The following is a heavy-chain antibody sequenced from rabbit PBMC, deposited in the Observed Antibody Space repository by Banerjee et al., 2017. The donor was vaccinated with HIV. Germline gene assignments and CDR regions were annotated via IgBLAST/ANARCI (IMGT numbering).Heavy chain of an antibody. CDR1: GFSFSNKCV. CDR2: INTSSGNT. V-gene: IGHV1S45*01. Sequence: EGSLTLTCTASGFSFSNKCVMCWVRQAPGKGLEWIACINTSSGNTVYATWAKGRFTISKTSWTTVTLQMTSLTAADTATYFCARRADYAGGGNFNLWGPGTLVTVS. D-gene: IGHD4-2*01. CDR3: ARRADYAGGGNFNL. J-gene: IGHJ4*01.